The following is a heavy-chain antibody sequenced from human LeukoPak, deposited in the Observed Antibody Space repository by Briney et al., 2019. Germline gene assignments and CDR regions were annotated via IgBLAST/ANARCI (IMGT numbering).Heavy chain of an antibody. D-gene: IGHD6-19*01. Sequence: GGSVSLLCRASCFIFFSCDILGLRRATGGGGVGVAHISNEDYADSVKGRFTMSRDNSENTLYLQMNSLRAEDTAVYYCAKDQYVGSAAVAGDYWGQGTLVIVSS. V-gene: IGHV3-30*18. CDR1: CFIFFSCD. CDR2: ISNE. CDR3: AKDQYVGSAAVAGDY. J-gene: IGHJ4*02.